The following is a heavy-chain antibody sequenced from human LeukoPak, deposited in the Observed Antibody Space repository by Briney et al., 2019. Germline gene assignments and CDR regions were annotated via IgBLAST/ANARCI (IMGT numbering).Heavy chain of an antibody. CDR2: ISAYNGNT. V-gene: IGHV1-18*01. Sequence: ASVKVSCKASGYTFTSYGINWVRQAPGQGLEWMGWISAYNGNTYYAQKLQGRVTMTTDTSTSTAYMELRSLRSDDTAVYCCARRYVGATTAYWYLDLWGRGTLVSVFS. CDR1: GYTFTSYG. D-gene: IGHD1-26*01. CDR3: ARRYVGATTAYWYLDL. J-gene: IGHJ2*01.